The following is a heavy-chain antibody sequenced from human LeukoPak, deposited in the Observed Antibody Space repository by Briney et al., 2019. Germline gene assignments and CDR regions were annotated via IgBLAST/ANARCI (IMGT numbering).Heavy chain of an antibody. CDR3: ARERRKQQLVRGYFDY. Sequence: GGSLRLSCAASGFTFSSCSMNWVGQAPGKGLEWVSSISSSSSYIYYADSVKGRFTISRDNAKNSLYLQMNSLRAEDTAVYYCARERRKQQLVRGYFDYWGQGTLVTVSS. CDR2: ISSSSSYI. D-gene: IGHD6-13*01. CDR1: GFTFSSCS. J-gene: IGHJ4*02. V-gene: IGHV3-21*01.